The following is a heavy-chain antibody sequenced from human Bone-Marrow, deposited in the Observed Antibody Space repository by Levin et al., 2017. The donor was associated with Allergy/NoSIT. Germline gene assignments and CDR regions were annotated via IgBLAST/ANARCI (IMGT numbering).Heavy chain of an antibody. CDR2: IYYTGST. J-gene: IGHJ6*02. CDR1: GGSISSSSYY. V-gene: IGHV4-39*07. D-gene: IGHD5-12*01. CDR3: AREVAYDGPSDYSGMDV. Sequence: SETLSLTCTVSGGSISSSSYYWGWIRQPPGKGLEWIGTIYYTGSTYYNPSLKSRVTISIDMSKNQFSLKLSSVTAADTAVYYCAREVAYDGPSDYSGMDVWGQGTTVTVSS.